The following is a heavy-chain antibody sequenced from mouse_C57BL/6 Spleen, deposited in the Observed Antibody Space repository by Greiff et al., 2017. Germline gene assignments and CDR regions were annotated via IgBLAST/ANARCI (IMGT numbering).Heavy chain of an antibody. D-gene: IGHD3-2*02. V-gene: IGHV1-26*01. CDR2: INPNNGGT. CDR1: GYTFTDYY. CDR3: ADSSGYYAMDY. Sequence: EVQLQQSGPELVKPGASVKISCKASGYTFTDYYMNWVKQSHGKSLEWIGDINPNNGGTSYNQKFKGKATLTVDKSSSTAYMELRSLTSEDAAVYYCADSSGYYAMDYWGQGTSVTVSS. J-gene: IGHJ4*01.